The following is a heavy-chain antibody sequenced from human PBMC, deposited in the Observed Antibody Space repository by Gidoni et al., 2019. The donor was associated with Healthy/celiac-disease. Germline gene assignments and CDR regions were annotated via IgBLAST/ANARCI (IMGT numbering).Heavy chain of an antibody. J-gene: IGHJ4*02. CDR3: ASRRLGHFDY. D-gene: IGHD3-16*01. CDR2: IYYSGST. Sequence: QVQLQESGPGLVKPSQTLSLSCTVPGGSISSGGYYWSWTRQHPGKGLEWIGYIYYSGSTYYNPSLKSRVTISVDTSKNQFSLKLSSVTAADTAVYYCASRRLGHFDYWGQGTLVTVSS. CDR1: GGSISSGGYY. V-gene: IGHV4-31*03.